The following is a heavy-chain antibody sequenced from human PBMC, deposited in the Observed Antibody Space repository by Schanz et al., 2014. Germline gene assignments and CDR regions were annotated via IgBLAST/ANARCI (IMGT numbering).Heavy chain of an antibody. CDR1: GFTFSDYY. V-gene: IGHV3-11*01. Sequence: QVQLVESGGGLVKPGGSLRLSCAASGFTFSDYYMNWIRQAPGKGLEWVSYISNSGYTIYYADSVKGRFTISRDNAKNSRYLQMNSLRAEATAVYYWARDPPPYSSSPYYWYYGMDVWGQGTTVTVSS. D-gene: IGHD6-6*01. J-gene: IGHJ6*02. CDR2: ISNSGYTI. CDR3: ARDPPPYSSSPYYWYYGMDV.